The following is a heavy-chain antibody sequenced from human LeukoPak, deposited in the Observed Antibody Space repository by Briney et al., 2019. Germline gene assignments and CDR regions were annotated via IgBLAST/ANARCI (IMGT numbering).Heavy chain of an antibody. J-gene: IGHJ3*02. Sequence: SETLSLTCTVSGGSISSYYWSWIRQPAGKGLEWIGRIYTSGSTNYNPSLKSRVTMSVDTSKNQFSLKLSSVTAADTAVYYCARGGREGIFSTYANMGSITFDIWGQGTMVTVSS. CDR2: IYTSGST. V-gene: IGHV4-4*07. CDR3: ARGGREGIFSTYANMGSITFDI. D-gene: IGHD2-15*01. CDR1: GGSISSYY.